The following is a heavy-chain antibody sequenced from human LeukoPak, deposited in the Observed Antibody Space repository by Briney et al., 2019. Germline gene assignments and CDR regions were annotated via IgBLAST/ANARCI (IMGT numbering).Heavy chain of an antibody. Sequence: PGRSLRLSCAASGFTFSSYAMHWVRQAPGKGLEWVAVISYDGSNKYYADSVKGRFTISRDNSENTLYLQMNSLRAEDTAVYYCARDSGVYGSGSQSFDYWGQGTLVTVSS. CDR1: GFTFSSYA. CDR2: ISYDGSNK. D-gene: IGHD3-10*01. CDR3: ARDSGVYGSGSQSFDY. J-gene: IGHJ4*02. V-gene: IGHV3-30-3*01.